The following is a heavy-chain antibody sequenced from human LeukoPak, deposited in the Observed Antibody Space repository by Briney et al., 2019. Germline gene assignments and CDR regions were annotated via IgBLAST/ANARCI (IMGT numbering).Heavy chain of an antibody. Sequence: PGGSLRLSCAASGFTFSSYAMSWVRQAPGKGLEWVSAISGSGGSTYNADSVKGRFTISRDNSKNTLYLQMNSLRAEDTAVYYCAKGSSRTYYYYYMDVWGKGTTVTVSS. CDR3: AKGSSRTYYYYYMDV. D-gene: IGHD2-2*01. CDR1: GFTFSSYA. V-gene: IGHV3-23*01. J-gene: IGHJ6*03. CDR2: ISGSGGST.